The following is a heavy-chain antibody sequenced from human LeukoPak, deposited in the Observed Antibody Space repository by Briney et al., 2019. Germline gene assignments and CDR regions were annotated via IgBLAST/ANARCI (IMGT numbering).Heavy chain of an antibody. CDR3: ARGRGYTRGGDY. D-gene: IGHD5-18*01. Sequence: SETLSLTCAVYGGSFSGYYWSWIRQPPGNGLEWIGEINHSGSTNYNPSLKSRVTISVDTSKNQFSLKLSSVTAADTAVYYCARGRGYTRGGDYWGQGTLVTVSS. J-gene: IGHJ4*02. V-gene: IGHV4-34*01. CDR1: GGSFSGYY. CDR2: INHSGST.